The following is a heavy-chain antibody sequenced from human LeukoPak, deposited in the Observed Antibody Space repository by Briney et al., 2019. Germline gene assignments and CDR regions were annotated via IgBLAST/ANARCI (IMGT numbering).Heavy chain of an antibody. CDR1: GFTFEDYA. V-gene: IGHV3-9*01. Sequence: PGGSLRLSCEASGFTFEDYAMEWVRQPPGKGLEWVSGINWNGGRKAYAASVKGRFTISRDNGKNSLYLQMDSLRTEDTALYYCVKDTGPEYYDSSALDYWGQGALATVSS. CDR2: INWNGGRK. CDR3: VKDTGPEYYDSSALDY. D-gene: IGHD3-22*01. J-gene: IGHJ4*02.